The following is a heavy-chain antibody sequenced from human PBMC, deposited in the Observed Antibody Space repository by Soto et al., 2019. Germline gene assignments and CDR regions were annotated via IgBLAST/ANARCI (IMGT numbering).Heavy chain of an antibody. J-gene: IGHJ4*02. CDR3: GTGRCGWALLDY. D-gene: IGHD6-19*01. V-gene: IGHV1-24*01. Sequence: QVQLVQSGAEVKKPGAPVKASCKVSGYTLTELSMHWMRQAPGKGLERMGGFDPEDGETIYAQKFQGRVTMTEDRSTDPAYMELCCLRSEDTAVYYCGTGRCGWALLDYWGQGTLVTVSS. CDR1: GYTLTELS. CDR2: FDPEDGET.